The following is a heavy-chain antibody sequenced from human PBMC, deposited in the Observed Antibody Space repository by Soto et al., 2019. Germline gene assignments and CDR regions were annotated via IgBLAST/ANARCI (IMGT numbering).Heavy chain of an antibody. CDR1: GFTFSSYA. V-gene: IGHV3-30*18. CDR2: ISFDGDIQ. Sequence: QVQLVEPGGGVVQPGRSLRLSCAASGFTFSSYAIHWVRQAPGKGLEWVAVISFDGDIQYYADSVKGRFTISRDNSKNTLYLQMASLRAADTAVYYCAKVSEGSMITFGGVIAYWGQGTLVTVSS. D-gene: IGHD3-16*02. CDR3: AKVSEGSMITFGGVIAY. J-gene: IGHJ4*02.